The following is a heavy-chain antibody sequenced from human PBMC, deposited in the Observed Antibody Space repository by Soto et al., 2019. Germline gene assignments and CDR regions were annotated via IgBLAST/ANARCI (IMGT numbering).Heavy chain of an antibody. D-gene: IGHD2-15*01. Sequence: QVQLVQSGAEVKKPGSSVKVCCKASGGTFSSYTISWVRQAPGQGLEWMGRIIPILGIANYAQKFQGRVTITAGKSTSTAYMKLSSLRSEDTAVYYCANRYCSGGSFYGDYWGQGTLVTVSS. V-gene: IGHV1-69*02. CDR3: ANRYCSGGSFYGDY. CDR1: GGTFSSYT. J-gene: IGHJ4*02. CDR2: IIPILGIA.